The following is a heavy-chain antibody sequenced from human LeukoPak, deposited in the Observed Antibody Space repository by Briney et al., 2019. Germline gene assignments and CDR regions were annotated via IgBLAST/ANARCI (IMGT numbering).Heavy chain of an antibody. Sequence: ASVKVSCKVSGYTLTELSMHWVRRAPGKGLEWMGGFDPEDGETIYAQKFQGRVTMTEDTSTDTAYMELSSLRSEDTAVYYCAARGITVVNPHRTFDYWGQGTLVTVSS. CDR2: FDPEDGET. CDR1: GYTLTELS. CDR3: AARGITVVNPHRTFDY. V-gene: IGHV1-24*01. D-gene: IGHD4-23*01. J-gene: IGHJ4*02.